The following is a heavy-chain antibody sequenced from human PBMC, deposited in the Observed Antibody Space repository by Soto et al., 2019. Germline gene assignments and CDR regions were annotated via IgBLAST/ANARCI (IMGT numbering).Heavy chain of an antibody. CDR1: GGSISSYY. CDR3: ARQRTSVVTQAYFDV. V-gene: IGHV4-59*04. D-gene: IGHD2-21*02. Sequence: PSETLSLTCPVSGGSISSYYWSCIRQPAGKGLEWIGSIYYSGSTYNNPSLRSRVSMSIDTSKDQFSLKLKSVTAADTALYFCARQRTSVVTQAYFDVWGPGSLVTVSS. CDR2: IYYSGST. J-gene: IGHJ4*02.